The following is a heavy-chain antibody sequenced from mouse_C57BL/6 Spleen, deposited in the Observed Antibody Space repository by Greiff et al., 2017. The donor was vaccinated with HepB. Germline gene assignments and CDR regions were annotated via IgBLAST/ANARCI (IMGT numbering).Heavy chain of an antibody. Sequence: VQLQQSGAELARPGASVNLSCTASGYTFTSYGISWVKQRTGQGLEWIGEIYPRSGNTYYNEKFKGKATLTADNSSSTAYMELRSLTSEDSAVYFCARVYDYDGYYAMDYWGQGTSVTVSS. D-gene: IGHD2-4*01. CDR2: IYPRSGNT. V-gene: IGHV1-81*01. CDR3: ARVYDYDGYYAMDY. J-gene: IGHJ4*01. CDR1: GYTFTSYG.